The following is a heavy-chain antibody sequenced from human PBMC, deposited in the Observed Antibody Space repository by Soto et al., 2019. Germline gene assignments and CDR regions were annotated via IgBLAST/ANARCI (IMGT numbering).Heavy chain of an antibody. J-gene: IGHJ6*03. D-gene: IGHD3-9*01. CDR2: INSDGSST. V-gene: IGHV3-74*01. CDR1: GFTFSSYW. CDR3: ARVLVLTGNDWYYYYMDV. Sequence: EVQLVESGGGLVQPGGSLRLSCAASGFTFSSYWMHWVRQAPGKGLVWVSRINSDGSSTNYADSVKGRFTISRDNAKNTLYLQMNSLRAEDAAVYYCARVLVLTGNDWYYYYMDVWGKGTTVTVSS.